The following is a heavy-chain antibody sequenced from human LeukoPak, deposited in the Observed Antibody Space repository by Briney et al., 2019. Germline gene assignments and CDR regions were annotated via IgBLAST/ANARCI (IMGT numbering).Heavy chain of an antibody. CDR2: IKEDGSER. V-gene: IGHV3-7*03. Sequence: GGSLRLSCEGSAFIFSGHWMNWVRQTPGKGREWVASIKEDGSERQYVDSGKGRFIISSNNTKGSLFLQLNSLRAEDTAVYYCARVGSSSSSYYFDYWGQGTLVTVSS. D-gene: IGHD6-6*01. CDR3: ARVGSSSSSYYFDY. CDR1: AFIFSGHW. J-gene: IGHJ4*02.